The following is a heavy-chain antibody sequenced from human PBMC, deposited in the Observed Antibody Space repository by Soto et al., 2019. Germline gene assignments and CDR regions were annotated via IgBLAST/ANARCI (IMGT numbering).Heavy chain of an antibody. Sequence: PGGSLRLSCAASGFTFNTHGMHWVRQAPGKGLEWVALISSDASLESFADSVKGRFTISRDNSRDTLSLQMNSLRAEDTAMYYCARASGESYPGSRVFDSWGQGTRVTVSS. CDR2: ISSDASLE. CDR1: GFTFNTHG. CDR3: ARASGESYPGSRVFDS. D-gene: IGHD3-10*01. J-gene: IGHJ4*02. V-gene: IGHV3-30*03.